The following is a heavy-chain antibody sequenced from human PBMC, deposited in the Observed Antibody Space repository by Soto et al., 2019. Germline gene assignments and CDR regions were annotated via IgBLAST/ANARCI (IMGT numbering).Heavy chain of an antibody. V-gene: IGHV4-59*08. Sequence: QVQLQESGPGLVKPSETLSLICTVCTGCSTGYFWSWIRQPPGEGLEWVGYVYVSRYGSGGTNYNPSLRSRLTISTDPSRDQVSLELKSVTAADTAVYYCARHGGGGSGWYDQWGQGTLVIVSP. D-gene: IGHD6-19*01. CDR3: ARHGGGGSGWYDQ. CDR2: VYVSRYGSGGT. J-gene: IGHJ5*02. CDR1: TGCSTGYF.